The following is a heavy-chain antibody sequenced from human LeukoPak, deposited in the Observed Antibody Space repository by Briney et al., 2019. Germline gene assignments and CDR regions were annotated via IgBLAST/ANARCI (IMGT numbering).Heavy chain of an antibody. CDR3: ARGDGEYTYGYYFDS. CDR1: GGSTSTSY. J-gene: IGHJ4*02. V-gene: IGHV4-59*01. Sequence: SETLSLTCTVSGGSTSTSYWGWIRQPPGKGLEYIGFIYYTGSVNYNASLESRVTISLDTSKNQFSLKLSAVTAADTAMYYCARGDGEYTYGYYFDSWGQGTLVTVSS. D-gene: IGHD5-18*01. CDR2: IYYTGSV.